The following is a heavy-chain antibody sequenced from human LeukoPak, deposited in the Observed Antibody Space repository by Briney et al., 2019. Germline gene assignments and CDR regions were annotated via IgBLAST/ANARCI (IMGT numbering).Heavy chain of an antibody. CDR1: GGSFSGYY. CDR3: ARGLSGWYLRMGYYFDY. J-gene: IGHJ4*02. D-gene: IGHD6-19*01. CDR2: INHSGST. Sequence: SETLSLTCAVYGGSFSGYYWSWIRQPPGKGLEWIGEINHSGSTNYNPSLKSRVTISVDTPKNQFSLKLSSVTAADTAVYYCARGLSGWYLRMGYYFDYWGQGTLVTVSS. V-gene: IGHV4-34*01.